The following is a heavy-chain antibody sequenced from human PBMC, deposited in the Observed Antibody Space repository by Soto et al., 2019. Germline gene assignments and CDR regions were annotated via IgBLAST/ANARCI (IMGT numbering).Heavy chain of an antibody. Sequence: GGSLRLSCAASGFTYSSYWMHWVRQAPGKGLVWVSRINSDGSSTTYADSVKGRFTISRDNAKNTLYLQMNSLRAEDTAVYYCARDQLYYNDISGRPLNAFDVWGQGTMVTVSS. V-gene: IGHV3-74*01. CDR3: ARDQLYYNDISGRPLNAFDV. CDR1: GFTYSSYW. J-gene: IGHJ3*01. CDR2: INSDGSST. D-gene: IGHD3-22*01.